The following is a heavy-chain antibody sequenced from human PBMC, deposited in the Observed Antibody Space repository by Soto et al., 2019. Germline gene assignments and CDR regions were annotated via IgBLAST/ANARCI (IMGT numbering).Heavy chain of an antibody. D-gene: IGHD3-16*01. V-gene: IGHV3-33*06. Sequence: QVQLVESGGGVVQPGRSMRLSCAASGFTFSSYGMHWVRQAPGKGLEWVAVIWYDGSNKYYADSVKGRFTISRDNSKNTLYLQMNSLRAEDTAVYYCVKGVGVGFDYWGQGTLVTVSS. CDR2: IWYDGSNK. J-gene: IGHJ4*02. CDR3: VKGVGVGFDY. CDR1: GFTFSSYG.